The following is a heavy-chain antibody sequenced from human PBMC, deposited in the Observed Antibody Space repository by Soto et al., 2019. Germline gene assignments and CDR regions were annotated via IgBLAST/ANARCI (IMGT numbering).Heavy chain of an antibody. J-gene: IGHJ4*02. D-gene: IGHD3-10*01. CDR3: GRDDYGIFSY. CDR1: GYSISAYY. Sequence: ASVKVSCKASGYSISAYYIHWVRQAPGQGLEWMGWIDPKNGGTVSAQKFQGRLTMTRDTSISTVYMDLSGLTSDDTALYYCGRDDYGIFSYWGQGRLVTVSS. CDR2: IDPKNGGT. V-gene: IGHV1-2*02.